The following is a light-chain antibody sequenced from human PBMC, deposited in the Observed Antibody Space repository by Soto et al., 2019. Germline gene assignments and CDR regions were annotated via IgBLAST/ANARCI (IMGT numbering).Light chain of an antibody. CDR2: DAS. Sequence: DIQMTQSPSTLSASVGDRVTITCRASQSISKWLAWYHQKPGKAPKLLIYDASSVESGVPSRFSGSGSGTEFTLTVSSLQPDDFATYYCQHYNNYSPTFGQGTKVDIK. V-gene: IGKV1-5*01. CDR3: QHYNNYSPT. J-gene: IGKJ1*01. CDR1: QSISKW.